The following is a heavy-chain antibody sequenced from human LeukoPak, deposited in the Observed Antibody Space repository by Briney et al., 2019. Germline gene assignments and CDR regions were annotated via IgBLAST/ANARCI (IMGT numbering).Heavy chain of an antibody. CDR3: ARDLSGYTLYYYYGMDV. V-gene: IGHV1-46*01. CDR2: INPSGGST. J-gene: IGHJ6*02. D-gene: IGHD3-9*01. CDR1: GYTFTSYY. Sequence: ASVKVSCKASGYTFTSYYMHWVRQAPGQGLEWMGIINPSGGSTSYAQKFQGRVTMTRDTSTITVYMELSSLRSEDTAVYYCARDLSGYTLYYYYGMDVWGQGTTVTVSS.